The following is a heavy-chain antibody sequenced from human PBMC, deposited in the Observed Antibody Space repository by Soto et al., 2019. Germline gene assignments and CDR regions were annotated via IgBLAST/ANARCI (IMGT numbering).Heavy chain of an antibody. CDR3: AREAGNYYDSSAMDV. CDR1: GGSIRSGDNY. CDR2: MYYSGST. V-gene: IGHV4-30-4*01. Sequence: SETLSLTCTVSGGSIRSGDNYWSWIRQPPGKGLEWIGYMYYSGSTYYNPSLRNRVTISVDTSKNQFSLKLTSVTAADTAVYYCAREAGNYYDSSAMDVWGLWTTVTVSS. J-gene: IGHJ6*02. D-gene: IGHD6-19*01.